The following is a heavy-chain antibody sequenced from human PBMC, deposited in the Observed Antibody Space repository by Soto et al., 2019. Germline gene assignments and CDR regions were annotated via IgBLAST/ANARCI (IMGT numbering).Heavy chain of an antibody. CDR3: AKDKTTVMSGYYYYYMDV. Sequence: PGGSLRLSCAASGFTFSSYAMSWVRQAPGKGLEWVSGISWNSGSIGYADSVKGRFTISRDNAKNSLYLQMNSLRAEDTALYYCAKDKTTVMSGYYYYYMDVWGKGTTVTVSS. CDR2: ISWNSGSI. D-gene: IGHD4-4*01. CDR1: GFTFSSYA. J-gene: IGHJ6*03. V-gene: IGHV3-9*01.